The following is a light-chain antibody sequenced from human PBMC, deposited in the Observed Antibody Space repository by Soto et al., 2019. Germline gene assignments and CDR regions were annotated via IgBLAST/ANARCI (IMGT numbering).Light chain of an antibody. V-gene: IGLV2-11*01. CDR1: SSDVGGYNY. J-gene: IGLJ1*01. CDR3: CASAGNDTFDV. CDR2: DVT. Sequence: QSALTQPRSVSGSPVQSVTISCTGTSSDVGGYNYVSWYQQHSGKAPKVMIYDVTKRPSGVPDRFSGSKSGNPASPTISRVQAEDEYDDYCCASAGNDTFDVFGTGTAVTV.